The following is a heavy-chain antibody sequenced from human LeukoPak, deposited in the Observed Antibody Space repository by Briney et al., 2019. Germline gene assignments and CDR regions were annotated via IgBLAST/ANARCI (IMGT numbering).Heavy chain of an antibody. CDR1: GFTFSSYE. D-gene: IGHD2-15*01. V-gene: IGHV3-21*01. J-gene: IGHJ4*02. Sequence: PGGSLRLSCAASGFTFSSYEMNWVRQAPGKGLEWVSSISSGSSYIYYADSVKGRFTISRDNAKNSLYLQMNSLRAEDTAVYYCASGSGYCSGGSCSDYWGQGTLVTASS. CDR3: ASGSGYCSGGSCSDY. CDR2: ISSGSSYI.